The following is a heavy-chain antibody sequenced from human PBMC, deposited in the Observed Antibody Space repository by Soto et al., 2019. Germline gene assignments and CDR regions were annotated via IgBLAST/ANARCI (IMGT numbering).Heavy chain of an antibody. CDR2: ITGSGDRT. V-gene: IGHV3-23*01. Sequence: GGSLRLSCADSGFSFSSYSMSWVRQTPGKGLEWVSAITGSGDRTYYADSVKGRFTISRDNSKNTHYLQMTSLRAEDTAIYYCATMNGYFEYWGQGTLGTVSS. J-gene: IGHJ4*02. CDR1: GFSFSSYS. D-gene: IGHD3-22*01. CDR3: ATMNGYFEY.